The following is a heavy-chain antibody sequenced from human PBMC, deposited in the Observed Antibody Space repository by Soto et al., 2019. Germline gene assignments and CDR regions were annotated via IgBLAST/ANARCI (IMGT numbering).Heavy chain of an antibody. J-gene: IGHJ4*02. Sequence: QLQLQASGSGLVKPSQTLSLTCAVSGGSISSGGYSWGWIRQPPGKGLEWIGYIYHSGSTYYNPSLKSRVTISVDRSKNQFSLKLSSVTAADTAVYYCARVPDYWGQGTLVRVSS. CDR3: ARVPDY. CDR2: IYHSGST. V-gene: IGHV4-30-2*01. CDR1: GGSISSGGYS.